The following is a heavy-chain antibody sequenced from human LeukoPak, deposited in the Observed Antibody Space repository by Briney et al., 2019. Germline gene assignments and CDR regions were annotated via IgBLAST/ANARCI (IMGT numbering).Heavy chain of an antibody. Sequence: SETLSLTCTVSGGSISSYYWSWIRQPPGKGLEWIGYIYYSGSTNYNPSLKNRVTISVDTSKNQFSLKLSSVTAADTAVFYCARGLGYCSGNTCLTYFDYWGQGTLVTVSS. CDR2: IYYSGST. J-gene: IGHJ4*02. CDR3: ARGLGYCSGNTCLTYFDY. D-gene: IGHD2-15*01. V-gene: IGHV4-59*01. CDR1: GGSISSYY.